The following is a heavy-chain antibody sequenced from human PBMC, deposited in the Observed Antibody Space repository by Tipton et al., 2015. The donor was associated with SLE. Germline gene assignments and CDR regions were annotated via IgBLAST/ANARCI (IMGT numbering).Heavy chain of an antibody. CDR1: GASMNSGSYS. CDR2: IYSSGNT. V-gene: IGHV4-61*09. CDR3: ARETGTYYSTWFDS. J-gene: IGHJ5*01. D-gene: IGHD1-26*01. Sequence: TLSLTCSVSGASMNSGSYSWHWIRQPAGKAVQWRGHIYSSGNTYYNPPPRSRVSISVDVARNQFSLTLNSVTAADTATCSCARETGTYYSTWFDSWGQGTLVTVSS.